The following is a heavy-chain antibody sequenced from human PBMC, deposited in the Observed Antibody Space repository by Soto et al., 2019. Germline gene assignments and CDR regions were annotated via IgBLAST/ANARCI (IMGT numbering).Heavy chain of an antibody. Sequence: QVHLQQWGAGLLKPSGTLSLTCTVSGGSFTEAYWTWVRQSPGRGLEWIGEVFHAGNTNYNPSLKSRVTLSLDTAKNQFSLRLTSVTAADSAVYYCARAPRELLAEGPLLLYYYYGFDVWGQGTTVIVSS. V-gene: IGHV4-34*12. CDR2: VFHAGNT. CDR3: ARAPRELLAEGPLLLYYYYGFDV. J-gene: IGHJ6*02. D-gene: IGHD1-7*01. CDR1: GGSFTEAY.